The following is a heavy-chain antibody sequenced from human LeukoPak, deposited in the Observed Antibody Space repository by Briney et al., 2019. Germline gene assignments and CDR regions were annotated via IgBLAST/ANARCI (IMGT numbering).Heavy chain of an antibody. Sequence: SETLSLTCTVSGGSISSYYWSWIRQPPGKGLEWIGYIYYSGSTNYNPSLKSRVTISVDTSKNQFSLKLSSVTAADTAVYYCARLVYYYGSGSYYRAAGRIFDYWGQGTLVTVSS. CDR3: ARLVYYYGSGSYYRAAGRIFDY. J-gene: IGHJ4*02. CDR1: GGSISSYY. D-gene: IGHD3-10*01. V-gene: IGHV4-59*01. CDR2: IYYSGST.